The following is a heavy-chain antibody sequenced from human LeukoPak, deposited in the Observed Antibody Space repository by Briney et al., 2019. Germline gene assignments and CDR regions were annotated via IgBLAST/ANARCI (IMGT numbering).Heavy chain of an antibody. V-gene: IGHV4-4*02. Sequence: SGTLSLTCAVSGASISTINWWTWVRQPPGKGLEWIGDIHHSGTANYNPSLKSRVTISLDKSTNQFSLKLSSMTAADTALYFCARVSNSWYSLDQWGQGAPVTVTS. CDR1: GASISTINW. D-gene: IGHD6-13*01. CDR2: IHHSGTA. CDR3: ARVSNSWYSLDQ. J-gene: IGHJ4*02.